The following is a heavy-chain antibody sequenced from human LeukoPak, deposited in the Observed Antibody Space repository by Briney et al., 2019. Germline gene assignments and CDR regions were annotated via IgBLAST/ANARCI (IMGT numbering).Heavy chain of an antibody. Sequence: GGSLRLSCAASGFTFSSYAVSWVRQAPGKGLEWVSSISGSGGSTYSADSVKGRFTISRDNSKNTLYLQMNSLRAEDTALYYCAKDRSCTNDICHGDFDYWGQGTLVTASS. CDR3: AKDRSCTNDICHGDFDY. V-gene: IGHV3-23*01. D-gene: IGHD2-8*01. CDR2: ISGSGGST. CDR1: GFTFSSYA. J-gene: IGHJ4*02.